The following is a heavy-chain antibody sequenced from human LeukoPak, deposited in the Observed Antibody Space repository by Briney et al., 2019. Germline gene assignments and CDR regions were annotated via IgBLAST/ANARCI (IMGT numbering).Heavy chain of an antibody. CDR2: IRSKANSYAT. V-gene: IGHV3-73*01. CDR1: GFTFSGSA. J-gene: IGHJ4*02. D-gene: IGHD5-24*01. Sequence: PGGSLRHSCAASGFTFSGSAMHWVRQASGKGLEWVGRIRSKANSYATAYAASVKGRFTISRDDSKNTAYLQMNSLKTEDTAVYYCTRHYRDGYNRPPIDNWGQGTLVTVSS. CDR3: TRHYRDGYNRPPIDN.